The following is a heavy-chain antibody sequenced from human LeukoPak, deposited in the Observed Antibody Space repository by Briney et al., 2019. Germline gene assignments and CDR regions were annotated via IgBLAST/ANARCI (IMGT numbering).Heavy chain of an antibody. J-gene: IGHJ4*02. D-gene: IGHD6-13*01. CDR3: ARVAAAGTSGVDY. CDR1: GYTFTSYA. CDR2: ISAYNGNT. V-gene: IGHV1-18*01. Sequence: GASVKVSCKASGYTFTSYAMNWVRQAPGQGLEWMGWISAYNGNTNYAQKYQARVTMTTDTSTSTAYMELRSLRSDDTAVYYCARVAAAGTSGVDYWGQGTLVTVSS.